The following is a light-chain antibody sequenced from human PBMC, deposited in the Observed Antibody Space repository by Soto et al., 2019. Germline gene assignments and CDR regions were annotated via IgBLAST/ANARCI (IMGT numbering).Light chain of an antibody. V-gene: IGKV1-33*01. Sequence: DIQMTQSPSSLSASVGDRVTITCQASQDISNYLNWYQQKPGKAPKLLIYDASNLETGVTSRFSGSGSGTDFPFTISSLQPEDIATDYRQQYDNLRASIFTFGPGTKVDIK. J-gene: IGKJ3*01. CDR1: QDISNY. CDR2: DAS. CDR3: QQYDNLRASIFT.